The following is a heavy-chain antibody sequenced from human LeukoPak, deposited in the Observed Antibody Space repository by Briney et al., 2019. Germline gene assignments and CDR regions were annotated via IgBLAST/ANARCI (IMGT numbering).Heavy chain of an antibody. V-gene: IGHV4-39*01. CDR2: IYYSGST. J-gene: IGHJ4*02. Sequence: SETLSLTCTVSGGSISSSSYYWGWIRQPPGKGLEWIGSIYYSGSTYYNPSLKSRVTISVDTSKNQFSLKLSSVTAADTAVYYCARHLWDPTTPSDYWGQGTLVTVSS. CDR1: GGSISSSSYY. D-gene: IGHD4-17*01. CDR3: ARHLWDPTTPSDY.